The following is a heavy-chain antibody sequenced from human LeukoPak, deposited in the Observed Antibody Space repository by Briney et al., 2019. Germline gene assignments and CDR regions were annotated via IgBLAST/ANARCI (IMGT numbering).Heavy chain of an antibody. Sequence: GASVKVSCKASGYTFTGYYVHWVRQAPGQGLEWMGWINPNSGGTNYAQKFQGRVTMTRDTSISTAYMDLSRLRSDDTAVYYCAREPAAGSGYTCYFDYWGQGTLVTVSS. CDR2: INPNSGGT. D-gene: IGHD5-12*01. CDR1: GYTFTGYY. V-gene: IGHV1-2*02. CDR3: AREPAAGSGYTCYFDY. J-gene: IGHJ4*02.